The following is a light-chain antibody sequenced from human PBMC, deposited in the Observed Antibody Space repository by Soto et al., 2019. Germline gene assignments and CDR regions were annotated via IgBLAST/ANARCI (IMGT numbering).Light chain of an antibody. Sequence: DIVMTQSPDSLAVSLGERATINCKSSQSVLHSSNNKNYLAWYQQKPGQPPRKLISWASARESGVPDRFSGSGSGTDFTLTISSLQAEDVAVYYCQQFYTTLGTFGQGTKLEIK. CDR2: WAS. CDR1: QSVLHSSNNKNY. V-gene: IGKV4-1*01. J-gene: IGKJ2*01. CDR3: QQFYTTLGT.